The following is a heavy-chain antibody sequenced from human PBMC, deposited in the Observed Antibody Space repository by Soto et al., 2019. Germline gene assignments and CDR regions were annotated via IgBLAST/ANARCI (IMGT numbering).Heavy chain of an antibody. D-gene: IGHD3-22*01. Sequence: SVKVSCKASGGTFSSYAISWVRQAPGQGLEWMGGIIPIFGTANYAQKFQGRVTITADESTSTAYMELSSLRSEDTAVYYCARAPYYYDSSGYLNYWGQGTLVTVSS. CDR2: IIPIFGTA. J-gene: IGHJ4*02. CDR1: GGTFSSYA. CDR3: ARAPYYYDSSGYLNY. V-gene: IGHV1-69*13.